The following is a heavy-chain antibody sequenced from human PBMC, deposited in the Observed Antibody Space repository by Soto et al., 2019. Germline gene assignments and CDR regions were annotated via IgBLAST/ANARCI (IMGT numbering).Heavy chain of an antibody. V-gene: IGHV3-30*18. D-gene: IGHD3-3*01. CDR1: GFTFSSYG. J-gene: IGHJ4*02. Sequence: GGSLRLSCAASGFTFSSYGMHWVRQAPGKGLEWVAVISYDRSNKYYADSVKGRFTISRDNSKNTLYLQMNSLRAEDTAVYYCAKGDFWSGYSLFGYFDYWGQGTLVTVSS. CDR3: AKGDFWSGYSLFGYFDY. CDR2: ISYDRSNK.